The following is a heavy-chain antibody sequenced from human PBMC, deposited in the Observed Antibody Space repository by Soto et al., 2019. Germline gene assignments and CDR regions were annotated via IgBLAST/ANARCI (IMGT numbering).Heavy chain of an antibody. CDR2: IYYSGST. CDR1: GGSISSGGYY. V-gene: IGHV4-31*03. CDR3: ARGGTGHMDV. J-gene: IGHJ6*03. Sequence: SETLSLTCTVSGGSISSGGYYWSWIRQHPGKGLEWIGYIYYSGSTYYNPSLKSRVTTSVDTSENQFSLRLSSVTAADTAVYYCARGGTGHMDVWGKGITVTVSS.